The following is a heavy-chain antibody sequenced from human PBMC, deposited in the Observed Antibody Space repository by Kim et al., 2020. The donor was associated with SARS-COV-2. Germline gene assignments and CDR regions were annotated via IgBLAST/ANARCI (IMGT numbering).Heavy chain of an antibody. Sequence: ADSVKGRVTISRDNAKNSLYLQMNSLRAEDTAVYYCAREVIAVAGRGFDYWGQGTLVTVSS. CDR3: AREVIAVAGRGFDY. D-gene: IGHD6-19*01. J-gene: IGHJ4*02. V-gene: IGHV3-21*01.